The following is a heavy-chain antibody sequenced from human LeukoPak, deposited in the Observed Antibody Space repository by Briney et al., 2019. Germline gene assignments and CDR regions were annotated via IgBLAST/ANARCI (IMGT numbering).Heavy chain of an antibody. Sequence: PGGSLRLSCAASGFNFRDYAMSWVRQAPARGLEWVSSLRGNDETFYADSVKGRFTLSRDNSKNTVYLQLSNLRVEDTAMYYCARASWVPNADAVCWGQGTLVTVSS. CDR3: ARASWVPNADAVC. V-gene: IGHV3-23*01. D-gene: IGHD1-1*01. J-gene: IGHJ4*02. CDR2: LRGNDET. CDR1: GFNFRDYA.